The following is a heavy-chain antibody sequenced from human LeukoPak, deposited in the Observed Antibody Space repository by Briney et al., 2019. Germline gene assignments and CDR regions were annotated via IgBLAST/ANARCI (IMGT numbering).Heavy chain of an antibody. CDR1: GGSISSSNW. J-gene: IGHJ4*02. V-gene: IGHV4-4*02. D-gene: IGHD6-19*01. CDR3: ARDRRYSSGQGGTDY. CDR2: IYHSGST. Sequence: PSGTLALTCAVSGGSISSSNWWSWVRQPPGKGLEWIGEIYHSGSTNYNPSLKSRVTISVDKSKNQFSLKLSSVTAADTAVYYCARDRRYSSGQGGTDYWGQGTLVTVSS.